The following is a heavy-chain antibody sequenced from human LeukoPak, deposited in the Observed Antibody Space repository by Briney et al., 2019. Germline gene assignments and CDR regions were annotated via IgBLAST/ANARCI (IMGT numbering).Heavy chain of an antibody. D-gene: IGHD6-13*01. CDR3: AREVRIAAGVIYDY. V-gene: IGHV4-31*03. CDR2: IYYSGST. J-gene: IGHJ4*02. CDR1: GGSISSGDYY. Sequence: SQTLSLTCTVSGGSISSGDYYWTWIRQHPGKGLEWIGYIYYSGSTYYNPSLKSRVTISVDTSKNQFSLNLSSVTSADTAVYYCAREVRIAAGVIYDYWGQGTLVTVSS.